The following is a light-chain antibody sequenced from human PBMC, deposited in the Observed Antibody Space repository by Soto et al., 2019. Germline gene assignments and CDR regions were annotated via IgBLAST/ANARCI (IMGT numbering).Light chain of an antibody. Sequence: DVVMTQSPLSLPVTLGQPASISCRSSQSLVYSDGNTYLNWFQQRPGQSPRRLIYKASNRDSGVPDRFSGSVSGTAFTLKISRGKAEDVVVYYCRQGTHWPPVTFGRGTKLEIK. J-gene: IGKJ2*01. V-gene: IGKV2-30*01. CDR3: RQGTHWPPVT. CDR1: QSLVYSDGNTY. CDR2: KAS.